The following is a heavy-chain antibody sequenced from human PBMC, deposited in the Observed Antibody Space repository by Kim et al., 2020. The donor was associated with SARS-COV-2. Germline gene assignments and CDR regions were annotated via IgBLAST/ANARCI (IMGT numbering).Heavy chain of an antibody. J-gene: IGHJ6*02. Sequence: ASVKVSCKASGYTFTSYDINWVRQATGQGLEWMGWMNPNSGNTGYAQKFQGRVTMTRNTSISTAYMELSSLRSEDTAVYYCASPSVQLPYYYGMDVWGQGTTVTVSS. V-gene: IGHV1-8*01. CDR3: ASPSVQLPYYYGMDV. CDR2: MNPNSGNT. D-gene: IGHD1-1*01. CDR1: GYTFTSYD.